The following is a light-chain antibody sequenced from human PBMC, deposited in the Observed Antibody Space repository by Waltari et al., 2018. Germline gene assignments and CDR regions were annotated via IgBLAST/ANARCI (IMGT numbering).Light chain of an antibody. Sequence: DIQMTKSPSSLSASVGDRITITCQASQAIDIWLAWYQQRPGKAPTLLIYLASTLHTGVPSRFSGSGSGTEFTLTINSLQPEDFATYYCEQHYNYPRTFGQGTRVEIK. CDR3: EQHYNYPRT. V-gene: IGKV1-9*01. J-gene: IGKJ1*01. CDR2: LAS. CDR1: QAIDIW.